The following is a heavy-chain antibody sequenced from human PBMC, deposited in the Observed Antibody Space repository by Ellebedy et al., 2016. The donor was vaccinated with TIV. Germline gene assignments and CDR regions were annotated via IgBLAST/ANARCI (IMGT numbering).Heavy chain of an antibody. CDR1: GGSISSSSYY. Sequence: SETLSLTXTVSGGSISSSSYYWGWLRQPPGKGLEWIGSIYYSGSTYYNPSLKSRVTISVDTSKNQFSLKLSSVTAADTAVYYCARHIRRSVRFGELLSTYNWFNPWGQGTLVTVSS. D-gene: IGHD3-10*01. V-gene: IGHV4-39*01. CDR3: ARHIRRSVRFGELLSTYNWFNP. CDR2: IYYSGST. J-gene: IGHJ5*02.